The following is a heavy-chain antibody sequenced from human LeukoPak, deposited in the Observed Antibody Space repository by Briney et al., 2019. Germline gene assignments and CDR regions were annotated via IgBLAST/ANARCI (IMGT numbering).Heavy chain of an antibody. CDR3: ARAAIAARYYFDY. CDR2: INPSGGST. J-gene: IGHJ4*02. V-gene: IGHV1-46*01. Sequence: ASVKVSCKASGYIFTSFYIHWVRQAPGQGLEWMGIINPSGGSTNYAQKFQGRVTMTRDTSTSTIYMELSSLRSEDTAVYYCARAAIAARYYFDYWGQGSLVTVPS. CDR1: GYIFTSFY. D-gene: IGHD6-6*01.